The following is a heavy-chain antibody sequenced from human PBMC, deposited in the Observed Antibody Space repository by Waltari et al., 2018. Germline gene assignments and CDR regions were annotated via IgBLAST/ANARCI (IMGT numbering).Heavy chain of an antibody. CDR3: ARIPYYYDKAPLDS. CDR2: IIPVFGSP. V-gene: IGHV1-69*18. D-gene: IGHD3-16*01. CDR1: GGTFSSYG. J-gene: IGHJ4*02. Sequence: QVQLVQSGAEVKKPGSSVKVSCKASGGTFSSYGISWVRQAPGQRLEWMGKIIPVFGSPDYAENFQGRVTITADESTTTTYLELSSLTSEDTAVYYCARIPYYYDKAPLDSWGQGTLVTVSP.